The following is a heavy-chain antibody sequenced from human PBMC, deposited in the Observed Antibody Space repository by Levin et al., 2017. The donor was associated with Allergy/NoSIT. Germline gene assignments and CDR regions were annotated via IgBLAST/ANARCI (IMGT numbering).Heavy chain of an antibody. CDR1: GGSFITSSYF. J-gene: IGHJ4*02. D-gene: IGHD3-10*01. CDR2: IYYSGTT. V-gene: IGHV4-39*01. CDR3: ARHTALLWFEELVFDS. Sequence: GSLRLSCTVSGGSFITSSYFWAWLRQPPGKGLEWLGSIYYSGTTYYNPSLKSRLTISIDTSTNQFSLKLRSVTAADTAVYYCARHTALLWFEELVFDSWGQGNLVAVSS.